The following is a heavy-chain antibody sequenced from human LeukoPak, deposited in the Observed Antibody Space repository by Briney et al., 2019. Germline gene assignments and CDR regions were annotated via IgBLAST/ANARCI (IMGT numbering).Heavy chain of an antibody. CDR3: ARHPGTYCDILTGYRTPDAFDI. J-gene: IGHJ3*02. D-gene: IGHD3-9*01. V-gene: IGHV4-59*08. Sequence: SETLSLTCTVSGGSISSYYWSWLRQPPGKGLEWIGYIYYSGSTNYNPSLKSRVTISVDTSKNQFSLKLSSVTAAGTAVYYCARHPGTYCDILTGYRTPDAFDIWGQGTMVTVSS. CDR2: IYYSGST. CDR1: GGSISSYY.